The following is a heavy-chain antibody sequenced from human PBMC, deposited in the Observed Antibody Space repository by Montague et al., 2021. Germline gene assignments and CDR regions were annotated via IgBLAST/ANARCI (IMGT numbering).Heavy chain of an antibody. CDR2: VFYSGAT. J-gene: IGHJ4*02. Sequence: SETLSLTCSVSGDSINGWYWSWIRQPPGKGLEWIGSVFYSGATNYNPSLESRVTMSADTSKNQVSLKVNSVTAADTAVYYCARQGFYESGGFFIWGLGTLVTVS. D-gene: IGHD3-22*01. CDR1: GDSINGWY. V-gene: IGHV4-59*01. CDR3: ARQGFYESGGFFI.